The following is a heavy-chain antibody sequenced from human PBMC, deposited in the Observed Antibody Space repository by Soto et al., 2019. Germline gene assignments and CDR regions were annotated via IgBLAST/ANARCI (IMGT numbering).Heavy chain of an antibody. CDR1: GGSISSYY. V-gene: IGHV4-59*01. J-gene: IGHJ4*02. Sequence: PSETLSLTCTVSGGSISSYYWSWIRQPPGKGLEWIGYIYYSGSTNYNPSLKSRVTISVDTSKNQFSLKLSSVTAADTAVYYCARSGEYSSGWSFDYWGQGTLVTVSS. D-gene: IGHD6-19*01. CDR2: IYYSGST. CDR3: ARSGEYSSGWSFDY.